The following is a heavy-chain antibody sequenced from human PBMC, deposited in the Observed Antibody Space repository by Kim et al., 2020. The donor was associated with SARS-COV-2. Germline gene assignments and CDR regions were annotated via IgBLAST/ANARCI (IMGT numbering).Heavy chain of an antibody. CDR2: VDYSGNT. CDR1: GDSISRSDSS. V-gene: IGHV4-39*01. CDR3: ARQVIVEVEGGTFGRPHPPEVYYYGMDV. J-gene: IGHJ6*02. Sequence: SETLSLTCSVSGDSISRSDSSWGWVRQPPGKGLEWLGSVDYSGNTRYSPSLRSRVTMSINKSMSQFSLHLTTVTAADTSVYYCARQVIVEVEGGTFGRPHPPEVYYYGMDVWGQGTTVTVSS. D-gene: IGHD2-21*01.